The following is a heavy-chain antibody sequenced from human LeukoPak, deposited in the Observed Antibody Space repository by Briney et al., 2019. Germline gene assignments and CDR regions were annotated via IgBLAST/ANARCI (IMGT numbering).Heavy chain of an antibody. J-gene: IGHJ4*02. CDR3: ARSQRTYYYDSSGFDY. Sequence: SETLSLNCTVSGGSISSYYWSWIRQPPGKGLEWIGYIYYSGSTNYNPSLKSRVTISVDTSKNQFFLKLSSVTAADTAVYYCARSQRTYYYDSSGFDYWGQGTLVTVSS. CDR1: GGSISSYY. CDR2: IYYSGST. V-gene: IGHV4-59*01. D-gene: IGHD3-22*01.